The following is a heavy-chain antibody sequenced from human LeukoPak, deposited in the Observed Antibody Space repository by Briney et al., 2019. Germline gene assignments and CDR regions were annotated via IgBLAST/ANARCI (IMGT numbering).Heavy chain of an antibody. V-gene: IGHV3-7*01. CDR2: IKDDGSQQ. J-gene: IGHJ3*01. D-gene: IGHD2-2*01. CDR1: GFTLSNYW. CDR3: ARFKLYHGAFDV. Sequence: GGSLGLSCAASGFTLSNYWMAWVRQAPGKELEWVASIKDDGSQQWHVDSVRGRFTISRDNAKNSLYLHMNSLRAEDTAVYYCARFKLYHGAFDVWGQGTMVTVSS.